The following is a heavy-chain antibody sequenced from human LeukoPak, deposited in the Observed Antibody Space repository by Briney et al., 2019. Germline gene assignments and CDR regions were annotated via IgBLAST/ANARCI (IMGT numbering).Heavy chain of an antibody. D-gene: IGHD3-22*01. CDR3: ARSGVVVITPSWFDP. CDR1: GFTFSSYA. J-gene: IGHJ5*02. CDR2: IWYDGSNK. Sequence: PGGSLRLSCAASGFTFSSYAMSWVRQAPGKGLEWVAVIWYDGSNKYYADSVKGRFTISRDNSKNTLYLQMNSLRAEDTAVYYCARSGVVVITPSWFDPWGQGTLVTVSS. V-gene: IGHV3-33*08.